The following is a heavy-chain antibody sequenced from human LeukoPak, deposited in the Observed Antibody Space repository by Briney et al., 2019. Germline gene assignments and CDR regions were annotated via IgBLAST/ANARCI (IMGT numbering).Heavy chain of an antibody. D-gene: IGHD3-3*01. CDR2: ISPNSGDT. V-gene: IGHV1-2*02. J-gene: IGHJ4*02. Sequence: GESLKISCKASGYTFTDYYIHWVRQAPGQGLEWMGWISPNSGDTYYAQNFQGRVTMTRDTSITTAYMELSRLRSDDTAVYYCARRAPDFYGYDCWGQGTLVTVSS. CDR3: ARRAPDFYGYDC. CDR1: GYTFTDYY.